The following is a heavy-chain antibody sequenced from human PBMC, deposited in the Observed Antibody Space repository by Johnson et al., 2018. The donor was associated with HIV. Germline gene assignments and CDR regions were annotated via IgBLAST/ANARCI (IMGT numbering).Heavy chain of an antibody. V-gene: IGHV3-30*03. CDR3: ARGVKQQLSVVDAFGI. J-gene: IGHJ3*02. CDR2: ISYDGTTK. CDR1: GFTFSSYG. Sequence: QVQLVESGGGVVQPGRSLRLSCAASGFTFSSYGMHWVRQAPGKGLEWVAVISYDGTTKSYADSAKGRFTISRDTSRNTLFLQMNSLRVEDTAAYYCARGVKQQLSVVDAFGIWGQGTMVTVSS. D-gene: IGHD6-13*01.